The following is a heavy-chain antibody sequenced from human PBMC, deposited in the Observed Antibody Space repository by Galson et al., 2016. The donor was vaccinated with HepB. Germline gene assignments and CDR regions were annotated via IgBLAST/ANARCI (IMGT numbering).Heavy chain of an antibody. CDR2: VSWRSETT. J-gene: IGHJ4*02. Sequence: SLRLSCAASGFTFDDYAMHWVRQVPGKGLEWVSGVSWRSETTSYADSVKGRFTVSRDNAKKSLYLQMNRLTPEDTALYFCAKVATYRSFTGQLFDYWGQGALVAVS. CDR1: GFTFDDYA. D-gene: IGHD2-8*02. V-gene: IGHV3-9*01. CDR3: AKVATYRSFTGQLFDY.